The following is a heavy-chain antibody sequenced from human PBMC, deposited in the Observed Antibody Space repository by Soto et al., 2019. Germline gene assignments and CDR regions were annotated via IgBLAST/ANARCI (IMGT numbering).Heavy chain of an antibody. J-gene: IGHJ6*02. CDR3: AAGITMVRGVISPGRYYYYGMDV. CDR2: IIPIFGTA. CDR1: GGTFSSYA. D-gene: IGHD3-10*01. V-gene: IGHV1-69*13. Sequence: SVKVSCKASGGTFSSYAISWVRQAPGQGLEWMGGIIPIFGTANYAQKFQGRVTTTADESTSTAYMELSSLRSEDTAVYYCAAGITMVRGVISPGRYYYYGMDVWGQGTTVTVSS.